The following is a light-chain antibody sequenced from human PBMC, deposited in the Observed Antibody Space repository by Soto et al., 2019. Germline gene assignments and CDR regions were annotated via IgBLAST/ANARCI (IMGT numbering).Light chain of an antibody. V-gene: IGKV3-20*01. J-gene: IGKJ2*01. CDR1: QSVGSNY. CDR2: GAS. Sequence: EVVLTQSPGTLSLSPGEGATLSCRARQSVGSNYLAWFQQKLGRAPRLLIYGASSRATGIPDRFSGSGSGTDFTLTMTTLEPEDSAVYSCQQYGHSPHTFGQGT. CDR3: QQYGHSPHT.